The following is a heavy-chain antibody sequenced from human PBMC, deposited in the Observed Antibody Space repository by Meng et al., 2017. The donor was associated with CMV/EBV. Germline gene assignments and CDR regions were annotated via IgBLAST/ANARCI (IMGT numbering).Heavy chain of an antibody. J-gene: IGHJ4*02. V-gene: IGHV3-20*01. CDR3: ARGRAAAVALFDY. CDR2: INWNGGST. D-gene: IGHD6-19*01. Sequence: AAFGFTFDDYGMSWVRQAPGKGLEWVSGINWNGGSTGYADSVKGRFTISRDNAKNSLYLQMNSLRAEDTALYHCARGRAAAVALFDYWGQGTLVTVSS. CDR1: GFTFDDYG.